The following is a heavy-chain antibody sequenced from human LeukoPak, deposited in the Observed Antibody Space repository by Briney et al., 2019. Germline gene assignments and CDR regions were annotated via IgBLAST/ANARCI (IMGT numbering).Heavy chain of an antibody. CDR1: GFTFSSYW. CDR2: IKQDGSEK. Sequence: GGSLRLSCAASGFTFSSYWMSWVRQAPGKGLEWVANIKQDGSEKYYVDSVKGRFTISRDNAKNSLYLQMNSLRAEDTAVYYCARVPYYSSTSCSDFDYWGQGTLVTVPS. V-gene: IGHV3-7*01. CDR3: ARVPYYSSTSCSDFDY. J-gene: IGHJ4*02. D-gene: IGHD2-2*01.